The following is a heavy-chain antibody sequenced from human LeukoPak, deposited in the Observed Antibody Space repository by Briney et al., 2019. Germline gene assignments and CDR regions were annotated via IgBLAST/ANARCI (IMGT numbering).Heavy chain of an antibody. CDR2: ISAYNGNT. V-gene: IGHV1-18*01. Sequence: ASVKVSCKDSGYTFTSYGISWVRQATGQGVEWMGWISAYNGNTNYAQKLQGRVTMTTDTSTSTAYMELRSLRSDDTAAYYFARDRNMVVVTARPRYYYCGMDVWGQGTTVTVSS. CDR1: GYTFTSYG. J-gene: IGHJ6*02. D-gene: IGHD2-21*02. CDR3: ARDRNMVVVTARPRYYYCGMDV.